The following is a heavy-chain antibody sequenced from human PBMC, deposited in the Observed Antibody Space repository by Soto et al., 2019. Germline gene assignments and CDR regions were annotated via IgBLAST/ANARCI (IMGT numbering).Heavy chain of an antibody. CDR2: INSDGSST. CDR3: ARHLASNRDY. CDR1: GFTFSSYW. Sequence: EVQLVESGGGLVQPGGSLRLSCAASGFTFSSYWMHWVRQAPGKGLVWVSRINSDGSSTSYTYSVKGRFTISRDNAKNTLYPQMNSLPAEDTAGYYLARHLASNRDYLGPGTLGTVSS. V-gene: IGHV3-74*01. D-gene: IGHD4-4*01. J-gene: IGHJ4*02.